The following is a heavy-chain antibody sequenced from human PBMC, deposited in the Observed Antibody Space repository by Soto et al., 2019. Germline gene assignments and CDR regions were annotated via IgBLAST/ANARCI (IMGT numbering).Heavy chain of an antibody. V-gene: IGHV1-58*01. CDR2: IIIAGGGT. Sequence: QMQVVQSGPEVKKPGTSVTVSCKTSGIIFSNSAVQWVRQARGQRLEWLGYIIIAGGGTKYSQNLQGKITITRDMSTNPAYMELSSLRSEDTAIYYCAAELYGGGRCCSFDIWGQGTMITVSS. CDR1: GIIFSNSA. CDR3: AAELYGGGRCCSFDI. J-gene: IGHJ3*02. D-gene: IGHD2-21*02.